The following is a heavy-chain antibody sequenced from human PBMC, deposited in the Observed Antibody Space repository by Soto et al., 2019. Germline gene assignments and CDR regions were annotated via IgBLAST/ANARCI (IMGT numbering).Heavy chain of an antibody. Sequence: ASETQSLTCTVSGGPSSSYYGSWIRQPPGKGLEWIGYIYYSGSTNYNPSLKSRVTISVDTSKNQFSLKLSSVTAADTAVYYCASATSYPPFMDVWGKGTTVTVSS. CDR3: ASATSYPPFMDV. CDR2: IYYSGST. J-gene: IGHJ6*03. CDR1: GGPSSSYY. D-gene: IGHD2-15*01. V-gene: IGHV4-59*01.